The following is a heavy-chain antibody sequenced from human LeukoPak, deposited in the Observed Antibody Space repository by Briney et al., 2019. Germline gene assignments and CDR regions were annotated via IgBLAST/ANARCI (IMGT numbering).Heavy chain of an antibody. J-gene: IGHJ4*02. V-gene: IGHV4-59*01. CDR2: IYHNGRT. CDR3: ARASEGIGYFDT. CDR1: GASFSNDY. Sequence: SETLSLTCTASGASFSNDYWSWIRQSPGKGLEWVGYIYHNGRTNYNPSLKSRITMSIDTSQNQFSLKVISVTAADTAVYYCARASEGIGYFDTWGRGSLVTVSS. D-gene: IGHD6-13*01.